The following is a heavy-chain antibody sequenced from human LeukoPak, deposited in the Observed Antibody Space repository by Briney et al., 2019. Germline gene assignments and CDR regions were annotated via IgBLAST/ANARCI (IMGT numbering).Heavy chain of an antibody. Sequence: ASVKVSCKASGYTFTGYYMHWVRQAPGQGLEWMGWINPNSGGTNYAQKFQGRVTMTRDTSISTAYMELSRLRSDDTAVYYCASSLDTAMMEFDPWGQGTLVTVSS. V-gene: IGHV1-2*02. CDR1: GYTFTGYY. CDR3: ASSLDTAMMEFDP. J-gene: IGHJ5*02. CDR2: INPNSGGT. D-gene: IGHD5-18*01.